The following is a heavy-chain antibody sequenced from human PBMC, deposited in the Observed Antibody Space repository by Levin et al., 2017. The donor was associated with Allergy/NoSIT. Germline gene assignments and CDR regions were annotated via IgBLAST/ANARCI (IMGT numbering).Heavy chain of an antibody. CDR1: GFTFSSYW. D-gene: IGHD1-26*01. J-gene: IGHJ4*02. V-gene: IGHV3-74*01. CDR3: ARALIVGATSGGDY. CDR2: INTDGSTT. Sequence: GASVKVSCAASGFTFSSYWMHWVRQAPGKGLVWVSRINTDGSTTNYADSVKGRFTISRDNAKNTLYLQMNSLRAEDTAVYYCARALIVGATSGGDYWGQGTLVTVSS.